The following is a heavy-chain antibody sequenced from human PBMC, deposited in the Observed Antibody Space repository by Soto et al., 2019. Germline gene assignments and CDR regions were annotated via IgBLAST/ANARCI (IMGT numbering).Heavy chain of an antibody. CDR2: ISPGSRYP. J-gene: IGHJ5*02. CDR1: GFTFGDSY. V-gene: IGHV3-11*06. D-gene: IGHD2-15*01. CDR3: VRGGGGGLFDP. Sequence: PGGSLRLSCAGSGFTFGDSYMSWIRQAPGKGLEWLSYISPGSRYPTYADSVKGRFTISRDNAKRSLYLQMMSLTAEDTAIYYCVRGGGGGLFDPWGQGTMVTVSS.